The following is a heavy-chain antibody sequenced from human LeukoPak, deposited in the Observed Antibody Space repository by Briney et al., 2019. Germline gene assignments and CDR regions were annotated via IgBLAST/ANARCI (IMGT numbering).Heavy chain of an antibody. CDR2: ISSDGTNK. Sequence: GGSLRLSCAASRFTFRNYAMHWVRQAPGKGLEWVAVISSDGTNKDYADSVKGRFSISRDNSKNTLYLQMNRLRADDTAVYYCARLPEQRNYDILTGYFGYYYYYYMDVWGKGTTVTISS. CDR3: ARLPEQRNYDILTGYFGYYYYYYMDV. D-gene: IGHD3-9*01. CDR1: RFTFRNYA. V-gene: IGHV3-30*04. J-gene: IGHJ6*03.